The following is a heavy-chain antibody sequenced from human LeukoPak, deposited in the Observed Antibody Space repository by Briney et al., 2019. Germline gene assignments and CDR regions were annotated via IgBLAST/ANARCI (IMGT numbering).Heavy chain of an antibody. CDR1: GGSISSGGYY. J-gene: IGHJ5*02. CDR2: IYATERS. D-gene: IGHD6-19*01. CDR3: ARDSEWLVPGDL. V-gene: IGHV4-61*02. Sequence: SETLSLTCTVSGGSISSGGYYWSWIRQPAGKGLEWIGRIYATERSNSNPSLQGRVTMSVVTSKNQFSLKLRSVTAADTAMYYCARDSEWLVPGDLWGQGTLVTVSS.